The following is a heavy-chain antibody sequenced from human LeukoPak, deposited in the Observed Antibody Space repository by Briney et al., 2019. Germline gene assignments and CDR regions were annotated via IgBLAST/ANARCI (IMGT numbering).Heavy chain of an antibody. CDR3: ARDLDYSTGFDY. Sequence: KPGGSLRLSCATSGFTFSSSTFGSYTMNWVRQAPGKALEWVSSISSTGTYIYYTDSVKGRFTISRDIANSLLYLQMNSLRADGTAVYYCARDLDYSTGFDYWGQGTLVTVSS. D-gene: IGHD4-11*01. J-gene: IGHJ4*02. CDR2: ISSTGTYI. V-gene: IGHV3-21*01. CDR1: GFTFSSSTFGSYT.